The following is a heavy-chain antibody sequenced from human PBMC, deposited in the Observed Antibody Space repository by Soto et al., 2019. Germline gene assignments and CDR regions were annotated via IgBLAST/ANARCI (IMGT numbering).Heavy chain of an antibody. J-gene: IGHJ6*02. CDR3: ARDRVYDFWSGYLHGMDV. CDR1: GGSISSGGYY. CDR2: IYYSGST. V-gene: IGHV4-31*03. Sequence: PSETPSLTCTVSGGSISSGGYYWSWIRHHPGKGLEWIGYIYYSGSTYHNPSLKSRVTISVDTSKNQFSLKLSSVTAADTAVYYCARDRVYDFWSGYLHGMDVWGQGTTVTVSS. D-gene: IGHD3-3*01.